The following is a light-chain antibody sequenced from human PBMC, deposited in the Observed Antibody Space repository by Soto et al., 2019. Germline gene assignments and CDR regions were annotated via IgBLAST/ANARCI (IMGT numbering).Light chain of an antibody. CDR2: DAS. J-gene: IGKJ4*01. Sequence: DIQRTQSPSTLSASVGDRVTMTCRASQSISSWLAWYQQKPGKAPKLLFYDASSLESGVPSRFSGSGSGTEFTLTISSLQPDDFATYYCQQYNSSPLTFGGGTKVEIK. CDR3: QQYNSSPLT. V-gene: IGKV1-5*01. CDR1: QSISSW.